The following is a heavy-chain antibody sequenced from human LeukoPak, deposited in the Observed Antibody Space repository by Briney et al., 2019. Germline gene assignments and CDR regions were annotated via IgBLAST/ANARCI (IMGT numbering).Heavy chain of an antibody. CDR2: ISWNSGSI. J-gene: IGHJ3*02. V-gene: IGHV3-9*01. Sequence: QTGGSLRLSCAASGFTFDDYAMHWVRQAPGKGLEWVSGISWNSGSIGYADSVKGRFTISRDNAKNSLYLQMNSLRAEDTALYYCAKDIGRFPHALDIWGQGTMVTVSS. D-gene: IGHD2-21*01. CDR3: AKDIGRFPHALDI. CDR1: GFTFDDYA.